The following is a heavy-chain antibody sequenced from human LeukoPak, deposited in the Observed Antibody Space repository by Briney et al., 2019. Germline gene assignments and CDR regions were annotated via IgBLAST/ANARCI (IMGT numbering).Heavy chain of an antibody. CDR1: GFTFSSYA. V-gene: IGHV3-23*01. Sequence: GGSLRLSCAASGFTFSSYAMSWVRQAPGKGLEWVSAISGSGGSTHYADSVKGRFTISRDNSKNTLYLQMNSLRAEDTAVYYCAKGGSGYHYYYGMDVWGQGTTVTVSS. CDR3: AKGGSGYHYYYGMDV. D-gene: IGHD3-22*01. CDR2: ISGSGGST. J-gene: IGHJ6*02.